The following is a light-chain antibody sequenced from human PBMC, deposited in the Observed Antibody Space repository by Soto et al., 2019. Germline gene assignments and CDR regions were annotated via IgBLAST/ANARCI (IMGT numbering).Light chain of an antibody. CDR2: GAS. J-gene: IGKJ3*01. CDR1: RGVSANY. V-gene: IGKV3-20*01. Sequence: EIVLTQSTGTLSFSPGEGATLSCRASRGVSANYLAWYQQKPGQAPTLLIYGASIRAAGIPDRFSGSGSGTDFTLTISRLEPEDFAVYYCQQYGRSPFTFGPGTKVDI. CDR3: QQYGRSPFT.